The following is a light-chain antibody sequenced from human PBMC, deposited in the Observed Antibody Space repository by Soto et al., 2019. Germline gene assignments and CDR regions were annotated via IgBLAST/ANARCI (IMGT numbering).Light chain of an antibody. CDR1: SSDVGGYNY. CDR3: SSYTSSSTLDV. J-gene: IGLJ1*01. CDR2: EVS. V-gene: IGLV2-14*01. Sequence: QSVLTQPASVSGSPGQSITISCTGTSSDVGGYNYVSWYQQHPGKAPKLMIYEVSNRPSGVPNRFSGSKSGNTASLTISGLQAEDEADYYCSSYTSSSTLDVFGTGTKVTVL.